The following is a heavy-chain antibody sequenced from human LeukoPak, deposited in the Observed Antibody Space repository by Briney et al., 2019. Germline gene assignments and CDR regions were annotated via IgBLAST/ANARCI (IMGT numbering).Heavy chain of an antibody. Sequence: GGSLRLSCAASGFIVNSHYMNWVRQAPGKGLECVSVFYGGDSTYYADSVKGRFTISRDNSKNTLYLQMNSLRAEDTAVYYCARDSDGYYDSSGYYVYWGQGTLVTVSS. D-gene: IGHD3-22*01. V-gene: IGHV3-66*01. CDR1: GFIVNSHY. CDR2: FYGGDST. J-gene: IGHJ4*02. CDR3: ARDSDGYYDSSGYYVY.